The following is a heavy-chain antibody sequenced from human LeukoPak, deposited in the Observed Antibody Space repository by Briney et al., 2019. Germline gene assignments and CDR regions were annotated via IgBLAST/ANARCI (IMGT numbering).Heavy chain of an antibody. CDR1: GGSFSGYY. D-gene: IGHD1-7*01. CDR2: INHSGST. Sequence: SKTLSLTCAVYGGSFSGYYWSWIRQPPGKGLEWIGEINHSGSTNYNPSLKSRVTISVDTSKNQFSLKLSSVTAADTAVYYCASLALGAGTTGVGVGVDYWGQGTLVTVSS. J-gene: IGHJ4*02. CDR3: ASLALGAGTTGVGVGVDY. V-gene: IGHV4-34*01.